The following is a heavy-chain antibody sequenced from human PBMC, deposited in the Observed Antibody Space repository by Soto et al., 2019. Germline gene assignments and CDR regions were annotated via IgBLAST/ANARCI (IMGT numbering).Heavy chain of an antibody. CDR1: GGSFSGYY. CDR2: INHSGST. V-gene: IGHV4-34*01. D-gene: IGHD3-10*01. Sequence: PSETLSLTCAVYGGSFSGYYWSWIRQPPGKGLEWIGEINHSGSTNYNPSLKSRDTISVDTSKNQFSLKLSSVTAADTAVYYCSRVFTPIYYGSGTYYYGMDVWGQGTTVTVSS. CDR3: SRVFTPIYYGSGTYYYGMDV. J-gene: IGHJ6*02.